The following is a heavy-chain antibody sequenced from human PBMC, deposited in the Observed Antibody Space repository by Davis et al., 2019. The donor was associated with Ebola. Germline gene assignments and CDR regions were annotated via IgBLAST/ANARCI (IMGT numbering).Heavy chain of an antibody. CDR3: ARGGSGDY. J-gene: IGHJ4*02. CDR2: INTNTGHS. CDR1: GYTFKNSA. V-gene: IGHV7-4-1*02. Sequence: ASVPVSCKASGYTFKNSAISWVRQAHGQGLEWLGWINTNTGHSTFAQAFTGRFVFYVDSSVNTAYLQIKSQRSEDSGVYYCARGGSGDYWGQGTLVSVS. D-gene: IGHD3-10*01.